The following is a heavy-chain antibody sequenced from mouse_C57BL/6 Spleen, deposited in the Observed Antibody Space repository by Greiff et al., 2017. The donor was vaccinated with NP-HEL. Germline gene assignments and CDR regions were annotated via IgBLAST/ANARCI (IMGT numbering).Heavy chain of an antibody. CDR3: ARNYYGGSWNYFDY. J-gene: IGHJ2*01. D-gene: IGHD1-1*01. CDR1: GFNIKNTY. V-gene: IGHV14-3*01. CDR2: IDPANGNT. Sequence: VQLKESVAELVRPGASVKLSCTASGFNIKNTYMHWVKQRPEQGLEWIGRIDPANGNTKYAPKFQGKATITADTSSNTAYLQLSSLTSEDTAIYYCARNYYGGSWNYFDYWGQGTTLTVSS.